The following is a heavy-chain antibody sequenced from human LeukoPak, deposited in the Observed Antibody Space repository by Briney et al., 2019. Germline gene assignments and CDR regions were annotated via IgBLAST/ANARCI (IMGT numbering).Heavy chain of an antibody. CDR1: GFTFSDYT. Sequence: GGSLRLSCAASGFTFSDYTMNWVRQAPGKGLEWVSYISSSGSTIYYADSVKGRFTISRDNAKNSLYLQMNSLRAEDTAVYYCARVEEDPKGWFDPWGQGTLVTVSS. CDR3: ARVEEDPKGWFDP. J-gene: IGHJ5*02. CDR2: ISSSGSTI. D-gene: IGHD2-15*01. V-gene: IGHV3-11*01.